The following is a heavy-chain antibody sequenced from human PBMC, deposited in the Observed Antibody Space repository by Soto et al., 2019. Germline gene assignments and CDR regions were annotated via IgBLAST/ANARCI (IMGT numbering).Heavy chain of an antibody. CDR2: IWYDGSNK. CDR3: ARPGDYGGNSDLAYYGMDV. J-gene: IGHJ6*02. Sequence: GGSLRLSCAASGFTFSSYGMHWVRQAPGKGLEWVAVIWYDGSNKYYADSVKGRFTISRDNSKNTLYLQMNSLRAEDTAVYYCARPGDYGGNSDLAYYGMDVWGQGTTVTVSS. V-gene: IGHV3-33*01. D-gene: IGHD4-17*01. CDR1: GFTFSSYG.